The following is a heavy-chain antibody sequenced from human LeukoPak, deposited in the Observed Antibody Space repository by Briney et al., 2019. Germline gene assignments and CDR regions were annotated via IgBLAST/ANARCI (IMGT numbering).Heavy chain of an antibody. J-gene: IGHJ4*02. CDR3: ARMERSMAADY. CDR1: GYTFSSRYS. CDR2: IYHSGNT. Sequence: PSETLSLTCAVSGYTFSSRYSWGWIRQPPGKGLEWIGNIYHSGNTYYNQSLRSRVTISADMSKAQFSLKLRSVTAADTAVYYCARMERSMAADYWGQGTLVTLSS. D-gene: IGHD2-2*01. V-gene: IGHV4-38-2*01.